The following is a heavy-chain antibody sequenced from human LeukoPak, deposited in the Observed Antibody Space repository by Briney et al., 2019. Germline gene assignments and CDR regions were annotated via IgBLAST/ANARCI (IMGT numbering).Heavy chain of an antibody. CDR2: IYTSGST. CDR3: ARGSFKNYYGSGSYIRGNWFDP. CDR1: GGSISSYY. J-gene: IGHJ5*02. D-gene: IGHD3-10*01. V-gene: IGHV4-4*07. Sequence: PSETLSLTCTVSGGSISSYYWSWIRQPAGKGLEWIGRIYTSGSTNYNPSLKSRVTMSVDTSKNQFSLKLSSVTAADTAVYYCARGSFKNYYGSGSYIRGNWFDPWGQGTLVTVSS.